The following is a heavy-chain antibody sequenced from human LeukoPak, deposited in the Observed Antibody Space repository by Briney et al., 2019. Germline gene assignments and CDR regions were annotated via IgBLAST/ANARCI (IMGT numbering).Heavy chain of an antibody. J-gene: IGHJ4*02. CDR3: ASFRYYGSGSCYPIDY. CDR2: INAGNGNT. V-gene: IGHV1-3*01. Sequence: ASVKVSCKASGYTFTSYAMHWVRQAPGQRLEWMGWINAGNGNTKYSQKFQGRVTITRDTSASTAYMELSSLRSEDTAVYYCASFRYYGSGSCYPIDYWGQGTLVTVST. D-gene: IGHD3-10*01. CDR1: GYTFTSYA.